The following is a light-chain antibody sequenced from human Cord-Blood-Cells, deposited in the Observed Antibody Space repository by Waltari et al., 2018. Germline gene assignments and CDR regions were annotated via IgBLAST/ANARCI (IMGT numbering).Light chain of an antibody. J-gene: IGKJ4*01. Sequence: DIQMTQSPSSLSASVGDRVTITCRASQGISNYLAWYQQKPGKVPKLLIYAASTLQSGVPARFSGSGSGTDFTLTISSLQPEDVATYYCQKYNSAPPLTFGGGTKVEIK. V-gene: IGKV1-27*01. CDR2: AAS. CDR1: QGISNY. CDR3: QKYNSAPPLT.